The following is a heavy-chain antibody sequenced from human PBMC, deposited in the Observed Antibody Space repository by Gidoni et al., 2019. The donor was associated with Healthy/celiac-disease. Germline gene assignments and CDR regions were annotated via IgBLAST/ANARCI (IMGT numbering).Heavy chain of an antibody. V-gene: IGHV4-34*01. CDR2: INHSGGT. D-gene: IGHD2-2*01. CDR1: GGSFSGYY. J-gene: IGHJ6*02. CDR3: ARVQYQLLRGFVKNGMDV. Sequence: QVQLQQWGAGLLKPSETLSLTCAVHGGSFSGYYWGWIRQPPGKGLEWIGEINHSGGTNYTPSLKRRVTISVDTSKNQFSLKLSSVTAADTAVYYCARVQYQLLRGFVKNGMDVWGQGTTVTVSS.